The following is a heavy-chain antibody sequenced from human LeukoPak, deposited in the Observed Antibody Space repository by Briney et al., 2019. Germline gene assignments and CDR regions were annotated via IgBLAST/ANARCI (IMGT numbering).Heavy chain of an antibody. J-gene: IGHJ4*02. D-gene: IGHD3-10*01. Sequence: PGRSLRLSCAASGFTFTNFAMHWVRQAPGKGLEWVTVISDDGNNKYLADSVKGRFTISRDNSKNTLYLQMNSLRAEDTAVYYCAKGGPHYGSGSYYAFDYWGQGTLVTVSS. CDR3: AKGGPHYGSGSYYAFDY. CDR1: GFTFTNFA. CDR2: ISDDGNNK. V-gene: IGHV3-30*18.